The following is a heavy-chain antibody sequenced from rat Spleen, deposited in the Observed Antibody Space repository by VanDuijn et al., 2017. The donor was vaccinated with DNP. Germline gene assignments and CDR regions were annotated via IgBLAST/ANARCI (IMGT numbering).Heavy chain of an antibody. V-gene: IGHV3-1*01. J-gene: IGHJ2*01. CDR3: ARSAHYSGYYFEY. CDR2: ISYSGST. CDR1: GYSITSNY. Sequence: EVQLQESGPGLVKPSQSLSLTCSVTGYSITSNYWGWIRQFPGNKVEYIGHISYSGSTSYNPSLISRISITRDTSKNQFFLQVNSVTTEDTATYYCARSAHYSGYYFEYWGQGVMVTVSS. D-gene: IGHD1-1*01.